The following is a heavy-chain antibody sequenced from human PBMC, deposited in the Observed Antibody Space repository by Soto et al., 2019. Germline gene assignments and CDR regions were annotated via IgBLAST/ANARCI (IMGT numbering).Heavy chain of an antibody. Sequence: EVQLLESGGGLVQPGGSLRLSCAASGFTFSDYAMNWVRQAPGKGLEWVSGISGSGGDTYYADSVNGLFTISRDNSKNTLYLQMSSRRADETAVYLCAKGGCSGVSCGWFDPWGQGTLVTVSS. CDR1: GFTFSDYA. D-gene: IGHD2-15*01. CDR3: AKGGCSGVSCGWFDP. V-gene: IGHV3-23*01. CDR2: ISGSGGDT. J-gene: IGHJ5*02.